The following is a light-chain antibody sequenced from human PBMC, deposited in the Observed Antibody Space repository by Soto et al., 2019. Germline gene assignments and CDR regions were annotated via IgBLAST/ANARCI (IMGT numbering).Light chain of an antibody. CDR3: CSYTSSSIRV. Sequence: QSALTQPASVSGSPGQSITISCTGTSSDIGAYNYVSWYQQYPGKAPKLMIYGVTNRPSGVSNRLSGSKSGNTASLTISGLQADDEADYYCCSYTSSSIRVFGGGTKLTVL. CDR2: GVT. J-gene: IGLJ3*02. V-gene: IGLV2-14*01. CDR1: SSDIGAYNY.